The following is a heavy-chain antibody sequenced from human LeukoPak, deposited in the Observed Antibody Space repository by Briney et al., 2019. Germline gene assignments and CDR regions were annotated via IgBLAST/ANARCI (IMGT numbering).Heavy chain of an antibody. D-gene: IGHD1-26*01. V-gene: IGHV3-23*01. J-gene: IGHJ6*02. Sequence: PGGSLRLSCAASGFTFSNFAMNWVRQAPGKGLEWVSTISNSGNTAYYADSVKGRFTISRDNSRNTLYLQMNSLRAEDTAVYYCAKDKGWGYSAYDCYGMDVWGQGTTVTVSS. CDR2: ISNSGNTA. CDR3: AKDKGWGYSAYDCYGMDV. CDR1: GFTFSNFA.